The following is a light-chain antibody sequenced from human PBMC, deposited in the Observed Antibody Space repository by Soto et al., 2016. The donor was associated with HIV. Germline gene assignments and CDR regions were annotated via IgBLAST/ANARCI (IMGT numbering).Light chain of an antibody. V-gene: IGLV3-21*03. J-gene: IGLJ2*01. CDR2: DDT. CDR3: QVWDTTNDHPVV. CDR1: NIGSKG. Sequence: SYVVTQPPSVSVAPGKTARITCGGNNIGSKGVHWYQQKPGQAPVLVVCDDTDRPSGIPERFSGSNSGNTATLSINRVEAGDEADYYCQVWDTTNDHPVVFGGGTKLTVL.